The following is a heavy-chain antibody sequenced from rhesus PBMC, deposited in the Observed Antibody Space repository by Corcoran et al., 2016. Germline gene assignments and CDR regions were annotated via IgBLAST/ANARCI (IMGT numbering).Heavy chain of an antibody. CDR3: ASGDYYGGY. J-gene: IGHJ4*01. Sequence: QLQLQESGPGLVKPSETLSVTCPVFGGSIISSYWSWIRQAPGKGREWIGYIYGSGSSTNYNPSRKGRVTLSVGTSKNQRSLKLSSVTAADTAVYYCASGDYYGGYWGQGVLVTVSS. CDR2: IYGSGSST. D-gene: IGHD3-22*01. CDR1: GGSIISSY. V-gene: IGHV4-169*02.